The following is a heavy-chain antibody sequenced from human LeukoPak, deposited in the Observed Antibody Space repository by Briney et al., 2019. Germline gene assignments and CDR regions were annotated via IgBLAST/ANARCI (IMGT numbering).Heavy chain of an antibody. CDR1: GFTFSSYG. CDR3: AKDLSGSYSLGY. D-gene: IGHD1-26*01. V-gene: IGHV3-30*02. CDR2: IWYGGSNK. Sequence: GGSLRLSCAASGFTFSSYGMHWVRQAPGKGLEWVAVIWYGGSNKYYADSVKGRFTISRDNSKNTLYLQMNSLRAEDTAVYYCAKDLSGSYSLGYWGQGTLVTVSS. J-gene: IGHJ4*02.